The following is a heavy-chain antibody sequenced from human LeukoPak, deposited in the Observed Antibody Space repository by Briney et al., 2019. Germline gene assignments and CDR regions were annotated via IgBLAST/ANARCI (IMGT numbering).Heavy chain of an antibody. CDR2: IYPGDSGP. J-gene: IGHJ3*01. V-gene: IGHV5-51*01. CDR1: GYMFTKYW. Sequence: GESLKISCKGSGYMFTKYWIGWVRQMPGKGLEWMGIIYPGDSGPTYSPSFQGQVTISVDKSINTAYLQWSSLQASDTAMYYCGMSGDRVPLQDDVFDVWGQGTMVTVST. CDR3: GMSGDRVPLQDDVFDV. D-gene: IGHD1-26*01.